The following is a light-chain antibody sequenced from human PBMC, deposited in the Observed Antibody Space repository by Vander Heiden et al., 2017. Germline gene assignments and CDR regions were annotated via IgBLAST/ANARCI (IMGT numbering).Light chain of an antibody. J-gene: IGLJ1*01. Sequence: QSVLTQPPSVSGTPGQRVSISCSGSRSNIGAYAVNWYQQLPGTTPKLLIHGDNQRPSGVPDRFSGSKSGTSASLAISGLQSEDEADDYCAAWDAGLNGYVFGTGTKVTVL. CDR3: AAWDAGLNGYV. V-gene: IGLV1-44*01. CDR2: GDN. CDR1: RSNIGAYA.